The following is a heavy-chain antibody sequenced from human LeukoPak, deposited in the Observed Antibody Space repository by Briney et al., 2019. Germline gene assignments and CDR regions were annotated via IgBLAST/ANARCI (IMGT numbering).Heavy chain of an antibody. V-gene: IGHV4-59*01. D-gene: IGHD3-16*01. CDR3: AREGGAGAFDI. CDR2: IYYSGSA. CDR1: GGSISSYY. Sequence: SETLSLTCTVSGGSISSYYWSWIRQPPGKGLEWIGYIYYSGSASYNPSPKSRVTISVDTSKNRFPLKLSSVTAADTAVYYCAREGGAGAFDIWGQGTMVTVSS. J-gene: IGHJ3*02.